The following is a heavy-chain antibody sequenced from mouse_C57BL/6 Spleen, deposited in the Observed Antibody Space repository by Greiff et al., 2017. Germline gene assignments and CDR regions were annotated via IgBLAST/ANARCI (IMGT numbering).Heavy chain of an antibody. J-gene: IGHJ3*01. V-gene: IGHV1-80*01. CDR2: IYPGDGDT. CDR3: ARIDSSGSGFAY. CDR1: GYAFSSYW. D-gene: IGHD3-2*02. Sequence: VKLMESGAELVKPGASVKISCKASGYAFSSYWMNWVKQRPGKGLEWIGQIYPGDGDTNYNGKFKGKATLTADKYSSTAYLQLSSLTSEDSAVYFCARIDSSGSGFAYWGQGTLVTVSA.